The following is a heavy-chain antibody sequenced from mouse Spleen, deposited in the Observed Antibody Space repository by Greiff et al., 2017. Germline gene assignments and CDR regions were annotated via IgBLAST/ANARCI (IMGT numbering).Heavy chain of an antibody. V-gene: IGHV5-9*01. CDR2: ISSGGGNT. CDR1: GFTFSSYA. CDR3: ARQIGSWFAY. Sequence: DVMLVESGGGLVKLGGSLKLSCAASGFTFSSYAMSWVRQTPEKRLEWVATISSGGGNTYYPDSVKGRFTISRDNAKNTLYLQMSSLKSEDTAMYYCARQIGSWFAYWGQGTLVTVSA. J-gene: IGHJ3*01.